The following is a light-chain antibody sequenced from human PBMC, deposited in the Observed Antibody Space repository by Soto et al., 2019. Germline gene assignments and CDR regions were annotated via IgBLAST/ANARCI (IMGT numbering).Light chain of an antibody. CDR1: QSVSSY. CDR2: EAS. V-gene: IGKV3-11*01. CDR3: RQRSSWPALT. J-gene: IGKJ4*01. Sequence: EIVLTQSPATLSLSPGERATLSCRASQSVSSYLAWYQQKPGQAPRLLIYEASNRATGIPASFSGSGSGTDFTLTISSLEPEDVAVYYCRQRSSWPALTFGGGTKVEIK.